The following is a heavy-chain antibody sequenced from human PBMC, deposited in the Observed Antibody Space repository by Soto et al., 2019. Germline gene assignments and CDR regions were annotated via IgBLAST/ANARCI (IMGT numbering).Heavy chain of an antibody. CDR1: GGTFSSYA. V-gene: IGHV1-69*13. CDR2: IIPIFGTA. J-gene: IGHJ4*02. Sequence: GASVKVSCKASGGTFSSYAISWVRQAPGQGLEWMGGIIPIFGTANYAQKFQGRVTITADESTSTAYMELSSLRSEDTAVYYCARFSRGYCSGGSCYSGYYFDYWGQGTLVTV. D-gene: IGHD2-15*01. CDR3: ARFSRGYCSGGSCYSGYYFDY.